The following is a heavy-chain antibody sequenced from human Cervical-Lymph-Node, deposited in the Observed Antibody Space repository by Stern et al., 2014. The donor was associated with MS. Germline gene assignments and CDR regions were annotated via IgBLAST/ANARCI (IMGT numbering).Heavy chain of an antibody. Sequence: MQLVQSGAEVKKPGESLKISCKGSGYRFADHWIVWVRQMPGKGLEWMGIVYPGDSDTRYSPSFQGQVTISADKSNTTAYLQWSGLRASDSGIYYCARLHSSWPYYFDYWGQGTLVTVSS. J-gene: IGHJ4*02. CDR1: GYRFADHW. V-gene: IGHV5-51*01. CDR2: VYPGDSDT. CDR3: ARLHSSWPYYFDY. D-gene: IGHD6-13*01.